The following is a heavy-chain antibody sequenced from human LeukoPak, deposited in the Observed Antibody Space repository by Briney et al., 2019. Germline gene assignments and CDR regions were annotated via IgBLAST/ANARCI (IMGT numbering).Heavy chain of an antibody. J-gene: IGHJ3*02. CDR1: GGSFSGYY. CDR3: ARGGFPIDAFDI. Sequence: SETLSLTCAVYGGSFSGYYWSWIRQPPGKGLEWIGEINHSGSTNYNPSLKSRVTISVDTSKNQFSLKLSSVTAADTAVYYCARGGFPIDAFDIWGQGTMVTVSS. CDR2: INHSGST. V-gene: IGHV4-34*01.